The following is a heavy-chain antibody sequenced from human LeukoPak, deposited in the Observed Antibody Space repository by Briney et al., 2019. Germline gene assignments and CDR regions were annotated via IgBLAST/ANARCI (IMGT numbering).Heavy chain of an antibody. CDR1: GFTFDDYA. CDR3: AKDVGESRFYFDY. Sequence: PGVSLRLSCAASGFTFDDYAMHWVRQAPGKGLEWVSGISWNSGSIGYADSVKGRFTISRDNAKNSLYLQMNSLRAEDTALYYCAKDVGESRFYFDYWGQGTLVTVSS. J-gene: IGHJ4*02. V-gene: IGHV3-9*01. CDR2: ISWNSGSI. D-gene: IGHD3-10*01.